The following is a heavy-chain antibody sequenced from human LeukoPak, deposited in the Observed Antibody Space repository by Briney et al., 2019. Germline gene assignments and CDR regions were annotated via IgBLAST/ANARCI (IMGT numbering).Heavy chain of an antibody. CDR3: ARDRIVGATGATDY. V-gene: IGHV4-4*08. D-gene: IGHD1-26*01. Sequence: PSETLSLTCTVSGSSISNYYWSWIRQPPGKGLEWIGRIYTSGSTNYNPSLKSRVTISVDTSKNQFSLKLSSVTAADTAVYYCARDRIVGATGATDYWGQGTLVTVSS. J-gene: IGHJ4*02. CDR1: GSSISNYY. CDR2: IYTSGST.